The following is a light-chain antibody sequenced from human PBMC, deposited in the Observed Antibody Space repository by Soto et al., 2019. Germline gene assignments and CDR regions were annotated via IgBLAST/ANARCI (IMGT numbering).Light chain of an antibody. CDR2: AAS. CDR3: QQSYSTPLP. J-gene: IGKJ4*01. CDR1: QSISSY. Sequence: DIKMTQSPSSLSASVGDRVTITCRASQSISSYLNWYQQKPGKAPKLLIYAASSLQSGVPSRFSGSGSGTDFTLTISSLQPEDFATYYCQQSYSTPLPFGGGTMVDNK. V-gene: IGKV1-39*01.